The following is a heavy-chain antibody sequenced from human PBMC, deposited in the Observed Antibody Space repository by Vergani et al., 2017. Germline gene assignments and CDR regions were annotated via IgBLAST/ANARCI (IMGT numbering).Heavy chain of an antibody. Sequence: EVQLVESGGGLIQPGGSLRLSCAASGFTVSSNYMSWVRQAPGKGLEWVSVIFSGGSTYYADSVKGRFTISRDNSKNTLYLQMNSLRAEDTAVYYCARARGIAAAGHLDYWGQGTLVTVSS. CDR3: ARARGIAAAGHLDY. V-gene: IGHV3-53*01. J-gene: IGHJ4*02. CDR1: GFTVSSNY. D-gene: IGHD6-13*01. CDR2: IFSGGST.